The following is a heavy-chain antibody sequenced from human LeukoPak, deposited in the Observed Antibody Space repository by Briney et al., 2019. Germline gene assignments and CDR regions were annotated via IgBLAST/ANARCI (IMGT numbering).Heavy chain of an antibody. D-gene: IGHD5-18*01. CDR2: IYYSGST. J-gene: IGHJ4*02. V-gene: IGHV4-39*07. CDR1: GGSISSSSYY. Sequence: SETLSLTCTVSGGSISSSSYYWGWIRQPPGKGLEWIGSIYYSGSTYYNPSLKSRVTISVDTSKNQFSLKLSSVTAADTAVYYCAREGLDTAMVDYWGQGTLVTVSS. CDR3: AREGLDTAMVDY.